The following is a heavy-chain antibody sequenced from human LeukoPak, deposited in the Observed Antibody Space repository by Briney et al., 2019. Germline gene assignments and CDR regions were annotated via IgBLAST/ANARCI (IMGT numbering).Heavy chain of an antibody. V-gene: IGHV3-74*01. J-gene: IGHJ3*02. CDR3: ATGRTAFDI. CDR1: GFTFSSYW. Sequence: GRSLRLSCAASGFTFSSYWMHWVRQAPGKGLVWVSHINNDGSSTSYGDSVKGRFTISRDNAKNTVYLQMNSLRADDTAIYYCATGRTAFDIWGQGTMVTVPS. D-gene: IGHD1-1*01. CDR2: INNDGSST.